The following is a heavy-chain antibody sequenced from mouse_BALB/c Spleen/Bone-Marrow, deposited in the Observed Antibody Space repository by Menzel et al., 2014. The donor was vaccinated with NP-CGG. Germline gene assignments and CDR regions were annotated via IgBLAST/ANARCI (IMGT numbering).Heavy chain of an antibody. Sequence: VQLVESGPGLVAPSQSLSITCTVSGFSLSRYSIHWIRQPPGNGLEWLGMIWGGGSTDYNSALKSRLSISKDNSKSQVFLKMNSLQTDDTAIYYCARNLRDPFAYWGQGTLVTVSA. CDR3: ARNLRDPFAY. CDR1: GFSLSRYS. V-gene: IGHV2-6-4*01. J-gene: IGHJ3*01. CDR2: IWGGGST.